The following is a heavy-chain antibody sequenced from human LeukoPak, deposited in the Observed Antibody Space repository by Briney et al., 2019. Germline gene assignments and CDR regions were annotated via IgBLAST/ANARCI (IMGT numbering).Heavy chain of an antibody. CDR3: ARGWHYDSSGYSI. J-gene: IGHJ4*02. V-gene: IGHV4-30-2*01. D-gene: IGHD3-22*01. Sequence: SETLSLTCTVSGGSISSGGYHWSWIRQPPGKGLEWIGYIYHSGSTYYNPSLKSRVTISVDRSKNQFSLKLSSVTAADTAVYYCARGWHYDSSGYSIWGQGTLVTVSS. CDR2: IYHSGST. CDR1: GGSISSGGYH.